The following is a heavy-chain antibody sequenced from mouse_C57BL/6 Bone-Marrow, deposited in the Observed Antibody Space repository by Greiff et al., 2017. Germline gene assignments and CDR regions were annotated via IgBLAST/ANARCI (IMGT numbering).Heavy chain of an antibody. Sequence: VQLQQSGAELVRPGASVKLSCTASGFNIKDDYMHWVKQRPEQGLEWIGWIDPENGDTEYASKFQGKATITADTSSNTAYLQLSSLTSEDTAVYYCTLDYYGSSYYFDYWGQGTTLTVAS. D-gene: IGHD1-1*01. CDR2: IDPENGDT. J-gene: IGHJ2*01. CDR1: GFNIKDDY. V-gene: IGHV14-4*01. CDR3: TLDYYGSSYYFDY.